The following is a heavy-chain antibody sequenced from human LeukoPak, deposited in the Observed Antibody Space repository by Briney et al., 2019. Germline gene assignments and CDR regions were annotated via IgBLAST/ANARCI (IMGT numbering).Heavy chain of an antibody. CDR2: MNPNSGNT. CDR3: ARAIRYQLLSDY. D-gene: IGHD2-2*01. V-gene: IGHV1-8*03. CDR1: GYTFSTYD. Sequence: ASVNVSCKTSGYTFSTYDINGLRQAAGQGREGLGWMNPNSGNTGFAQQFKGRATIPRTTSISTSYLKLSSLTPEDTAVYYCARAIRYQLLSDYWGQGTLVTVSS. J-gene: IGHJ4*02.